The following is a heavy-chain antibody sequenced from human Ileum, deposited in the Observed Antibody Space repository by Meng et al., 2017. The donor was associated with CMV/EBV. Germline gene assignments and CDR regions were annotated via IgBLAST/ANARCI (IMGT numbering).Heavy chain of an antibody. D-gene: IGHD2-8*01. J-gene: IGHJ3*02. CDR2: VKRKIDGETT. CDR3: ATGLIDAFEI. Sequence: CVASGFSFSARWMSWVRQTPGQGLQWIGRVKRKIDGETTDYAAVVKGRFTVSRDDSKSTLYLQMNSLETEDTAVYYCATGLIDAFEIWGRGTMVTVSS. V-gene: IGHV3-15*01. CDR1: GFSFSARW.